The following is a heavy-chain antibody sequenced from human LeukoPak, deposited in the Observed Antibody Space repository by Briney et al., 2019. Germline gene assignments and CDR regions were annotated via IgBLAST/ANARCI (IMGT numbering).Heavy chain of an antibody. CDR2: ISAYNGNT. CDR3: ARDLGVAVALDALDI. J-gene: IGHJ3*02. D-gene: IGHD6-19*01. V-gene: IGHV1-18*01. Sequence: GASVKVSCKASGYTFTSYGISWVRQAPGQGLEWMGWISAYNGNTNYAQKLQGRVTMTTDTSTSTAYMELSRLRSDDTAVYYCARDLGVAVALDALDIWGQGTMVTVSS. CDR1: GYTFTSYG.